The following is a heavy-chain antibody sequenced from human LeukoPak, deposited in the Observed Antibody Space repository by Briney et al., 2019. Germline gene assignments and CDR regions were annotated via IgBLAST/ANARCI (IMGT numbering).Heavy chain of an antibody. D-gene: IGHD3-16*01. V-gene: IGHV4-34*01. CDR3: ARDWGA. CDR2: INHSGST. CDR1: GGSFSGYY. Sequence: PSETLSLTCAVYGGSFSGYYWSWIRQPPGKGLEWIGEINHSGSTNYNPSLKSRVTISVDTSKNQFSLKLSSVTAADTAVYYRARDWGAWGQGTLVTVSS. J-gene: IGHJ5*02.